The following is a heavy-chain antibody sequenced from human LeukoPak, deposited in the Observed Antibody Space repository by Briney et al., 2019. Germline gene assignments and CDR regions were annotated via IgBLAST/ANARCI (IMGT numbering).Heavy chain of an antibody. J-gene: IGHJ4*02. D-gene: IGHD2-2*01. V-gene: IGHV1-8*01. Sequence: ASVKVSCKASGHTFTSYDINWVRQATGQGLESMGWMNPNSGNTGYAQKFQGRVTMTRNTSISTAYMELSSLRSEDTAVYYCARGSVVPAASTFDYWGQGTLVTVSS. CDR1: GHTFTSYD. CDR3: ARGSVVPAASTFDY. CDR2: MNPNSGNT.